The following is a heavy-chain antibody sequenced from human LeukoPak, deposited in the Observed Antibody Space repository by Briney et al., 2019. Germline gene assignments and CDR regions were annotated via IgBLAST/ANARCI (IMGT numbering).Heavy chain of an antibody. Sequence: GGSLRLSCAASGFTFSSYAMSWVRQAPGKGLEWVSAISGSGGSAYYADSVKGRFTISRDNSKNTLYLQRNSLRAEDTAVYYCAKVWFSSWYDYWGQGTLVTVSS. CDR3: AKVWFSSWYDY. V-gene: IGHV3-23*01. D-gene: IGHD6-13*01. CDR1: GFTFSSYA. J-gene: IGHJ4*02. CDR2: ISGSGGSA.